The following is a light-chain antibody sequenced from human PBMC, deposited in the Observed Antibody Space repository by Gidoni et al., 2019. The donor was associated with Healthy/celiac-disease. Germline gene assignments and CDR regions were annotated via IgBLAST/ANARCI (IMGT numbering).Light chain of an antibody. CDR1: QSISSY. V-gene: IGKV1-39*01. Sequence: DIQVTQSPSSLSASVGDRVTITCRASQSISSYLNWYQQKPGNAPKLLIYAASSLQSGVPSRFSGSGSGTDFTLTISSLQPEDFATYYCQQSYSTPGTFGGGTKVEIK. CDR2: AAS. CDR3: QQSYSTPGT. J-gene: IGKJ4*01.